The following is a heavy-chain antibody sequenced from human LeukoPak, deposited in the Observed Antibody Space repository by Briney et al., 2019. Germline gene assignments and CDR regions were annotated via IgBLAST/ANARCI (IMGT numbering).Heavy chain of an antibody. CDR2: IDPSDSYT. CDR3: ARLGGYYYDSSGYSDY. D-gene: IGHD3-22*01. V-gene: IGHV5-10-1*01. Sequence: GESLKISCKGSGYNFTSYWIGWVRQMPGKGLEWMGRIDPSDSYTNYSPSFQGHVTISADKSISTAYLQWSSLKASDTAMYYCARLGGYYYDSSGYSDYWGQGTLVTVSS. CDR1: GYNFTSYW. J-gene: IGHJ4*02.